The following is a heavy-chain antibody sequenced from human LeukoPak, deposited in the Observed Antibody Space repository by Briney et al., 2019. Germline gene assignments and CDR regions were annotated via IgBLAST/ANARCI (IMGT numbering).Heavy chain of an antibody. V-gene: IGHV1-2*02. CDR2: INPNSGGT. D-gene: IGHD6-19*01. J-gene: IGHJ4*02. CDR1: GYTFTGYY. Sequence: ASVKVSCKASGYTFTGYYMHWVRQAPGQGLEWMGWINPNSGGTNYAQKFQGRVTMTRDTSISTAYMELSRLRSDDTAVYYCARDQIGYSSGWYEFLVDYWGQGTLVTVSS. CDR3: ARDQIGYSSGWYEFLVDY.